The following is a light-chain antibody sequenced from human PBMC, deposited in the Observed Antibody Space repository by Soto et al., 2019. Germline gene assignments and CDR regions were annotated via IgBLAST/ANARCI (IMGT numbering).Light chain of an antibody. CDR3: QQYNSFPLT. CDR1: QGISIW. V-gene: IGKV1-12*01. J-gene: IGKJ4*01. CDR2: NGS. Sequence: DIQMTQSPSSVSASVGDRVTITCRASQGISIWLAWYQQKPGRAPKLLIYNGSSLQSGVPSRFSGTASGTDFTLTISSLQPEDVATYYCQQYNSFPLTFGGGTKVEIK.